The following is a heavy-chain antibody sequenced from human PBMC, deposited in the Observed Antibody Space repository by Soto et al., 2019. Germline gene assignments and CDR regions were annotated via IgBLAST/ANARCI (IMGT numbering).Heavy chain of an antibody. D-gene: IGHD4-4*01. CDR2: INPTEGRT. Sequence: QVQLVQSGAEVRKPGDSVKLSCQTSGYPFNSYHMHWVRQAPGQGLEWLGVINPTEGRTRFSQRFQDRVTMTRDTATSTVYMELSSLRSDDTAMYFCARGREYSFGYNWFDPWCPGTLVTVSS. J-gene: IGHJ5*02. CDR1: GYPFNSYH. CDR3: ARGREYSFGYNWFDP. V-gene: IGHV1-46*02.